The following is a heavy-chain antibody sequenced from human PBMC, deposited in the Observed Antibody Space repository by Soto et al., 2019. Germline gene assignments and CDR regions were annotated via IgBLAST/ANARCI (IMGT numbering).Heavy chain of an antibody. CDR1: GASIHNDGHF. CDR3: VKGTITEKVDP. Sequence: QVQLQESGPGLVRPSQTLSLTCSVSGASIHNDGHFWRWIRQPPGSGLEWIAHIHNSCSPYNNPSRVIRATIAADAFMIQFSLPLPSASAPCAGMYYSVKGTITEKVDPWGAGILVSFSS. J-gene: IGHJ5*02. CDR2: IHNSCSP. D-gene: IGHD3-10*01. V-gene: IGHV4-30-4*01.